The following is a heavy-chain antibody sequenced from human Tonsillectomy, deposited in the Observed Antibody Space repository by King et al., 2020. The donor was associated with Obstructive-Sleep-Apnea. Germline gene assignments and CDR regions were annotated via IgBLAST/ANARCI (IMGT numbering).Heavy chain of an antibody. CDR1: GCTFTSYG. J-gene: IGHJ4*02. CDR2: ISTYTSDT. CDR3: ARDVSLVGSGRKIDY. Sequence: VQLVQSGAEVRKPGASVKVSCKPSGCTFTSYGFSWVRQAPGQGLEWMGWISTYTSDTNYAQKLQGRVTMTTDTSTSTAYMELRSLRSDDTAVYYCARDVSLVGSGRKIDYWGQGTLVTVSS. D-gene: IGHD6-19*01. V-gene: IGHV1-18*04.